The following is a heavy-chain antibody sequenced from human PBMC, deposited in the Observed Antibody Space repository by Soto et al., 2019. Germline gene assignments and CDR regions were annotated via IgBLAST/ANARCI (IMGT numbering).Heavy chain of an antibody. J-gene: IGHJ6*02. CDR1: GYSFTTYW. V-gene: IGHV5-10-1*01. CDR2: IDPTDSYT. CDR3: ARHWGCSGGSCYFFGRYYYGMDV. Sequence: GESLKISCQASGYSFTTYWISWVRQMPGKGLECMGRIDPTDSYTDYGPSFEGHVTMSVDRSINTAYLEWSSLKASDTAMYYCARHWGCSGGSCYFFGRYYYGMDVWGQGTTVTVSS. D-gene: IGHD2-15*01.